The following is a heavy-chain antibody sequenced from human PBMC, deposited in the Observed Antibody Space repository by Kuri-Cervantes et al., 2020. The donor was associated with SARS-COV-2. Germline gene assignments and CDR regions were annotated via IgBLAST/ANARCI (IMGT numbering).Heavy chain of an antibody. V-gene: IGHV3-30-3*01. J-gene: IGHJ6*02. Sequence: GGSLTLSWAASGFTFSNYALHWVRQAPGKGLEWVAVISYDGTSEYYAESVKGRFTISRDNSKTTLYLQMNSLRAEDTAVSYCARDRGSRTYYYYGMDVWGQGTTVTVSS. CDR2: ISYDGTSE. CDR1: GFTFSNYA. CDR3: ARDRGSRTYYYYGMDV. D-gene: IGHD3-10*01.